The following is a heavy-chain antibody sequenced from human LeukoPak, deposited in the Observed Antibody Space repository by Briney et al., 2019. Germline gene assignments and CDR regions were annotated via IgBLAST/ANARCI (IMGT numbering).Heavy chain of an antibody. CDR1: GYTFTSYG. CDR2: ISAYNGNT. Sequence: ASVKVSCKASGYTFTSYGISWVRQAPGQGLEWTGWISAYNGNTNYAQKLQGRVTMTTDTSTSTAYMELRSLRSDDTAVYYCARAADCGGDCYSSWFDPWGQGTLVTVSS. CDR3: ARAADCGGDCYSSWFDP. D-gene: IGHD2-21*02. J-gene: IGHJ5*02. V-gene: IGHV1-18*01.